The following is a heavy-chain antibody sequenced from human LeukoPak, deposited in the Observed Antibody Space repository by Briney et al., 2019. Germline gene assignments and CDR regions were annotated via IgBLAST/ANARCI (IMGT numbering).Heavy chain of an antibody. J-gene: IGHJ4*02. V-gene: IGHV3-23*01. Sequence: PGGSLRLSCAASGFPFSSYAMSWVRQAPGKGLEWVSGIRESGGSTYYADSVKGRFTISRDNSKNTLCLQMNSLRAEDTAVYYCATKYGSGVYYPSDYWGQGTLVTVSS. CDR3: ATKYGSGVYYPSDY. CDR1: GFPFSSYA. CDR2: IRESGGST. D-gene: IGHD3-10*01.